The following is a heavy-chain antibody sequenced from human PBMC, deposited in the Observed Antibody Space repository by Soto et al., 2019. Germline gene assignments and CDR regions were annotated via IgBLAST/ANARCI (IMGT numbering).Heavy chain of an antibody. Sequence: SGPTLVNPTQTLTLACTFSGFSLSTSGMCVSWIRQPPGKALEWLARIDWDDDKYYSTSLKTRLTISKDTSKNQVVLTMTNMDPVDTATYYCARIYIVPAAVYYMDVWGKGTTVTV. CDR2: IDWDDDK. D-gene: IGHD2-2*01. V-gene: IGHV2-70*11. J-gene: IGHJ6*03. CDR3: ARIYIVPAAVYYMDV. CDR1: GFSLSTSGMC.